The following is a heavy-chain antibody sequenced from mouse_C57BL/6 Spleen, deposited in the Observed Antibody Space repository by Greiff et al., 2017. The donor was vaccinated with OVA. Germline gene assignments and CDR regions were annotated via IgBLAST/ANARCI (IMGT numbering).Heavy chain of an antibody. D-gene: IGHD2-2*01. CDR3: ASAYGYDGGFAY. CDR1: GFSLTSYG. Sequence: VKLMESGPGLVAPSQSLSITCTVSGFSLTSYGVDWVRQSPGKGLEWLGVIWGVGSTNYNSALKSRLSIRQDNYKSQVFLKISSLQTDDTAMYYCASAYGYDGGFAYWGQGTLVTVSA. CDR2: IWGVGST. V-gene: IGHV2-6*01. J-gene: IGHJ3*01.